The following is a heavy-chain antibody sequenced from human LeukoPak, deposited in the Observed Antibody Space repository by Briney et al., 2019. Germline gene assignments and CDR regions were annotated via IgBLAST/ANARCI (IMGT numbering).Heavy chain of an antibody. D-gene: IGHD3-3*01. CDR2: ISYDGSKR. CDR1: GFTFNTYA. J-gene: IGHJ4*02. Sequence: GRSLRLSCAASGFTFNTYAMHWVRRAPGKGLEWVAVISYDGSKRYYADSVKGRFTISRDNSKKTVFLQINSLRTEDTAVYYCARDLTIWLNYFDYWGQGTLVTVSS. CDR3: ARDLTIWLNYFDY. V-gene: IGHV3-30*04.